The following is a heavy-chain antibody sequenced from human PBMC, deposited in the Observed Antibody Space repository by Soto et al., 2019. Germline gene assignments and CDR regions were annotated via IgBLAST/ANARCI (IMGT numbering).Heavy chain of an antibody. V-gene: IGHV3-30*18. J-gene: IGHJ4*02. CDR2: ISYDGSNK. CDR3: AKGTELGIGRGELDY. Sequence: GGSLRLSCAASGFTFSSYGMHWVRQAPGKGLEWVAVISYDGSNKYYADSVKGRFTISRDNSKNTLYLQMNSLRAEDTAVYYCAKGTELGIGRGELDYWGQGTLVTVSS. CDR1: GFTFSSYG. D-gene: IGHD7-27*01.